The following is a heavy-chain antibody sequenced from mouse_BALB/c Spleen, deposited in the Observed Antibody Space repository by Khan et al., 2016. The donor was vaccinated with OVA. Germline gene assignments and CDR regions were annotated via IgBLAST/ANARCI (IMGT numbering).Heavy chain of an antibody. V-gene: IGHV14-1*02. D-gene: IGHD2-1*01. CDR3: ARRGYGNDWFAY. CDR1: GFNIKDYY. Sequence: EVQLDESGAELVRPGALVKLSCKASGFNIKDYYMNWVKQRPEQGLEWIGWIDPENGDTIYDPKFQGKASITADTSSNTAYLQLSSLTLEDTAVYYCARRGYGNDWFAYWGQGNLVTVSA. J-gene: IGHJ3*01. CDR2: IDPENGDT.